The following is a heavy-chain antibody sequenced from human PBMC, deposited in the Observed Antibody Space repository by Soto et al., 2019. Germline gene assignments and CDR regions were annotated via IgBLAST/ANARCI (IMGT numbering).Heavy chain of an antibody. J-gene: IGHJ4*02. CDR3: ARDCCITMVRGARSPPQKIDY. Sequence: AASVKVSCKASGYTFTSYYMHWVRQAPGQGLEWMGIINPSGGSTSYAQKLQGRVTMTRDTSTSTVYKELSSLRYEDTAEYNSARDCCITMVRGARSPPQKIDYWGQGTLVTVSS. D-gene: IGHD3-10*01. CDR1: GYTFTSYY. V-gene: IGHV1-46*01. CDR2: INPSGGST.